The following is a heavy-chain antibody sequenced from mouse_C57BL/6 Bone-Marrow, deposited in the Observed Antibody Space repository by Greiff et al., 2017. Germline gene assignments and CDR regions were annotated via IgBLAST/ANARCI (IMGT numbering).Heavy chain of an antibody. CDR1: GYTFTSYW. Sequence: QVQLQQPGAELVKPGASVKLSCKASGYTFTSYWMHWVKQRPGQGLEWIGMIHPNSGSTNYNEKFKSKATLTVDKSSSTAYMQLSSLTSEDSAVYYGAFYDGYYPYYAMDYWGQGTSVTVSS. V-gene: IGHV1-64*01. CDR2: IHPNSGST. CDR3: AFYDGYYPYYAMDY. J-gene: IGHJ4*01. D-gene: IGHD2-3*01.